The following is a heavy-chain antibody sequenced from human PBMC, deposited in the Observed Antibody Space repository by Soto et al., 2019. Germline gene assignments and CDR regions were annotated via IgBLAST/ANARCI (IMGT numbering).Heavy chain of an antibody. CDR2: INPSGGST. Sequence: ASVKVSCKASGYTFTSYYMHWVRQAPGQGLEWMGIINPSGGSTSYAQKFQGRVTMTRDTSTSTVYMELSSLRSEDTAVYYCARDLWVLYYYYGMDVWGQGTTVTVSS. D-gene: IGHD3-16*01. CDR1: GYTFTSYY. CDR3: ARDLWVLYYYYGMDV. J-gene: IGHJ6*02. V-gene: IGHV1-46*01.